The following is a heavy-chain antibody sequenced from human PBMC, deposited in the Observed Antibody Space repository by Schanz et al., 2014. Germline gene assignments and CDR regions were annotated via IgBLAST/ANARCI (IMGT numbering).Heavy chain of an antibody. CDR3: AKGQGAVINNWYFDL. CDR1: GFTFADYY. J-gene: IGHJ2*01. D-gene: IGHD2-21*01. Sequence: VQLVESGGELVQPGGSLRLSCAASGFTFADYYMTWIRQAPGKGLEWISYVSSYDTTVSYADSVKGRFTISRDNAKNSVYLQMNSLRVEDTAVYYCAKGQGAVINNWYFDLWGRGTLVTVSS. V-gene: IGHV3-11*01. CDR2: VSSYDTTV.